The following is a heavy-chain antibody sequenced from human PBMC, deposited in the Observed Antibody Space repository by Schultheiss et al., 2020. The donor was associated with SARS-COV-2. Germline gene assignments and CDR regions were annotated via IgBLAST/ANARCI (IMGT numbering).Heavy chain of an antibody. V-gene: IGHV3-21*01. CDR3: ARDHGERNGETS. CDR1: GFTFSCYS. D-gene: IGHD4-17*01. Sequence: GESLKISCAASGFTFSCYSMNWVRQAPGKGLEWVSSISSSSSYIYYADSVKGRFTISRDNAKNSLYLQMNSLRAEDTAVYYCARDHGERNGETSWGQGTLVTVSS. CDR2: ISSSSSYI. J-gene: IGHJ4*02.